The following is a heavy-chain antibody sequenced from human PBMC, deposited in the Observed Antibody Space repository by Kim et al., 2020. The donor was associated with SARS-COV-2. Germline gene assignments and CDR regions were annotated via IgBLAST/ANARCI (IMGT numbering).Heavy chain of an antibody. CDR3: VRGGEYSSSSGGADAFDI. V-gene: IGHV4-59*09. J-gene: IGHJ3*02. Sequence: LRSRVTISLDTSKNRFSLKLNSVTAADTAVYYCVRGGEYSSSSGGADAFDIWGQGTMVTVSS. D-gene: IGHD6-6*01.